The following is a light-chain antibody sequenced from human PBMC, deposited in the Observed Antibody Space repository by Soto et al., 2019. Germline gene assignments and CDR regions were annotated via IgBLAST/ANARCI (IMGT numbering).Light chain of an antibody. CDR3: QQYYSSLWT. CDR2: WAS. Sequence: DIVMTQTPDSLTVSLGERATISCQSSQSVLYGASENYISWYQQKPGQPPKLLIYWASTRASGVPDRFSGSGSGADFTLTISSLQAEDVAVYYCQQYYSSLWTFGQGTKVEIK. CDR1: QSVLYGASENY. J-gene: IGKJ1*01. V-gene: IGKV4-1*01.